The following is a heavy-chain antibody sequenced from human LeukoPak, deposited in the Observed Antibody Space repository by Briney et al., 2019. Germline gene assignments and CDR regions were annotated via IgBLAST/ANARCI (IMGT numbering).Heavy chain of an antibody. CDR1: GFTFSSYA. CDR2: ISYDGSNK. V-gene: IGHV3-30-3*01. D-gene: IGHD1-26*01. CDR3: ARTGGIVGATNFDY. J-gene: IGHJ4*02. Sequence: GGSLRLSCAASGFTFSSYAMHWVRQAPGKGLEWVAVISYDGSNKYYADSVKGRFTISRDNSKNTLYLQMNSLRAEDTAVYYCARTGGIVGATNFDYWGQGTLVTVSS.